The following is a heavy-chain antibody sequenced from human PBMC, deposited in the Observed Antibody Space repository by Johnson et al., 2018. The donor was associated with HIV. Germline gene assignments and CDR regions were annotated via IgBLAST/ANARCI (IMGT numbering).Heavy chain of an antibody. D-gene: IGHD3-16*01. CDR3: ARDGGLIYDAFDI. J-gene: IGHJ3*02. Sequence: VQLVESGGGLVQPGGSLRLSCAASGFTFSSYAMSWVRQAPGKGLEWVSAISGSGGSTYYADSVKGRFTISRDNSKNTLYLQMNSLRADDTAVYYCARDGGLIYDAFDIWGQGTMVTVSS. CDR1: GFTFSSYA. CDR2: ISGSGGST. V-gene: IGHV3-23*04.